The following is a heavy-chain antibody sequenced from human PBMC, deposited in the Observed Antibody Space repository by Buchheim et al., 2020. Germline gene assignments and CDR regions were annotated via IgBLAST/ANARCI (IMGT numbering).Heavy chain of an antibody. V-gene: IGHV1-46*01. Sequence: QVQLVQSGAEVKKPGASVKVSCKASGYTFTSYYMHWVRQAPGQGLEWMGIINPSGGSTSYAQKFQGRVTMTRDTSTSTVYMELSSLRSDDTAVYYCARAYNWNDVHYYGMDVWGQGTT. D-gene: IGHD1-1*01. CDR1: GYTFTSYY. CDR3: ARAYNWNDVHYYGMDV. J-gene: IGHJ6*02. CDR2: INPSGGST.